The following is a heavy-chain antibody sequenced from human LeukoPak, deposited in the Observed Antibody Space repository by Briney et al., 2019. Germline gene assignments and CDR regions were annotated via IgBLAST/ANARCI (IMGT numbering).Heavy chain of an antibody. J-gene: IGHJ4*02. CDR1: RFPYISYA. V-gene: IGHV3-23*01. D-gene: IGHD1-7*01. CDR3: AKVAGNFGSYFSDNRVFDY. Sequence: GGSLRLSCAASRFPYISYAMGWVRQAPGRGLEWVSIISGSGDNTYYADSVKGRFTISRDNSKNTLYLQMNSLRAEDTAIYYCAKVAGNFGSYFSDNRVFDYWGQGTLVIVSS. CDR2: ISGSGDNT.